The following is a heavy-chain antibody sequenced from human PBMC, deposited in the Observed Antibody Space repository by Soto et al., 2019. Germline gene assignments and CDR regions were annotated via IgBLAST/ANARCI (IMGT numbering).Heavy chain of an antibody. CDR2: VSIGGST. D-gene: IGHD2-15*01. Sequence: PGGPLRLSCAASGFTFSSYAMGWVRQGPGKALEWVAVVSIGGSTHYADSVRGRFTISRDNSKNTLSLQMNSLTAEDTAVYFCAKRRGAGGHFDYWGQGALVTVSS. CDR1: GFTFSSYA. CDR3: AKRRGAGGHFDY. J-gene: IGHJ4*02. V-gene: IGHV3-23*01.